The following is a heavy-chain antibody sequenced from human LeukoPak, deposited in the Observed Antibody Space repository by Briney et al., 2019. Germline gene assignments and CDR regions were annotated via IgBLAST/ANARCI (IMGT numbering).Heavy chain of an antibody. CDR3: AKLYSYGRVDY. J-gene: IGHJ4*02. Sequence: GGSLRLSCAASGFTFSRYAMSWVRQAPGKGLEWVSAISGSGGSTYYADSVKGRFTISRDNSKNTLYLQMNSLRAEDTAVYYGAKLYSYGRVDYWGQGTLVTVSS. CDR1: GFTFSRYA. CDR2: ISGSGGST. V-gene: IGHV3-23*01. D-gene: IGHD5-18*01.